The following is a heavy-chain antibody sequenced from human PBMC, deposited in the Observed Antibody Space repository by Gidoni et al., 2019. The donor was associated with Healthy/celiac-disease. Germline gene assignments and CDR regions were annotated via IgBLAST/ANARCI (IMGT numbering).Heavy chain of an antibody. Sequence: QVQLVESGGGVVQPGRSLRISCAASGFPFSSYGMHWVRQAPGKGLEWVAVISYDGSNKYYADSVKGRFTISRDNSKNTLYLQMNSLRAEDTAVYYCAKDARTDSSGWGLFDYWGQGTLVTVSS. CDR1: GFPFSSYG. CDR3: AKDARTDSSGWGLFDY. V-gene: IGHV3-30*18. J-gene: IGHJ4*02. D-gene: IGHD6-19*01. CDR2: ISYDGSNK.